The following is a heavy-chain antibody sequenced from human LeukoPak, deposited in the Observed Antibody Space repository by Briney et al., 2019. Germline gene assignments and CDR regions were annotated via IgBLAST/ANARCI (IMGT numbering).Heavy chain of an antibody. CDR1: GYTFSSHW. CDR3: AREPHIAVVTHFDY. Sequence: GGSLRLSCTASGYTFSSHWMSWVRQAPGKGLEWVANIKQDGSEKYYVDSVKGRFTISRDNAKNSLFLQMNSLRAEDTAVYYCAREPHIAVVTHFDYWGQGTLVTVSS. J-gene: IGHJ4*02. V-gene: IGHV3-7*01. CDR2: IKQDGSEK. D-gene: IGHD6-19*01.